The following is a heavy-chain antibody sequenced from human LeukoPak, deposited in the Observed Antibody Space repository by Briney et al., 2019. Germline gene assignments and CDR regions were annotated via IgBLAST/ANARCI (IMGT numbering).Heavy chain of an antibody. Sequence: SETLSLTCTVSGGSISSSSYYWGWIRQPPGKGLEWIGSIYYSGSTYYNPSLKSRVTISVDTSKNQFSLKLSSVTAADTAVYYCARDNYDFWIDYWGQGTLVTVSS. V-gene: IGHV4-39*07. J-gene: IGHJ4*02. CDR3: ARDNYDFWIDY. D-gene: IGHD3-3*01. CDR2: IYYSGST. CDR1: GGSISSSSYY.